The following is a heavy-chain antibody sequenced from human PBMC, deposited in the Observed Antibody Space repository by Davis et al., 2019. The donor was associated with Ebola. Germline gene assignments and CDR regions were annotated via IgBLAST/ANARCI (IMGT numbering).Heavy chain of an antibody. Sequence: PGGSLRLSCAASGFTFSSYVIHWVRQAPGKGLEWVAVMAIDGSNVKQYADSVKGRFTISRDNSKNTLYLQMNSLRVEDTAVYYCVTWLSEHFDSWGQGTLVTVSS. CDR1: GFTFSSYV. J-gene: IGHJ4*02. CDR2: MAIDGSNVK. D-gene: IGHD3-22*01. V-gene: IGHV3-30*04. CDR3: VTWLSEHFDS.